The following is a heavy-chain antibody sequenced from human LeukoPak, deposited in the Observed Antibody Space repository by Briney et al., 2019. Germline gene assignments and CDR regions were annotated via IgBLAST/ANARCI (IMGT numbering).Heavy chain of an antibody. CDR2: IYSGDTT. Sequence: GSLRLSCAVSGFTVSDNYMSWVRQAPGKGLEWVSLIYSGDTTLYADSVKGRFTISRDISKNTLYLQMNSLRAEDTAVYYCARDYYVDYWGQGTLVTVSS. CDR1: GFTVSDNY. V-gene: IGHV3-53*01. CDR3: ARDYYVDY. J-gene: IGHJ4*02.